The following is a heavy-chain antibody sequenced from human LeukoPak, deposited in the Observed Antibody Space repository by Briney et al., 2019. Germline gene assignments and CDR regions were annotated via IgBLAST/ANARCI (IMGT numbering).Heavy chain of an antibody. Sequence: PSETLSLTCTVSGGSISSSSYYWGWIRQPPGKGLEWIGSIYYSGSTYYNPSLKSRVTISVDTSKNQFSLKLSSVTAADTAVYYCARHWETEYSNSRGPEGYWGQGTLVTVSS. D-gene: IGHD6-6*01. CDR2: IYYSGST. CDR3: ARHWETEYSNSRGPEGY. J-gene: IGHJ4*02. V-gene: IGHV4-39*01. CDR1: GGSISSSSYY.